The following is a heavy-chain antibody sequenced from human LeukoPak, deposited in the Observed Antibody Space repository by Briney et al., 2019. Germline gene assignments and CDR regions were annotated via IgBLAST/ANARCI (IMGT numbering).Heavy chain of an antibody. CDR3: ARDPNDFWSGYSSG. CDR1: GGSISSGDYY. J-gene: IGHJ4*02. Sequence: SETLSLTCTVSGGSISSGDYYWSWIRQPPGKGLEWIGYIYYSGSTYYNPSLKSRVTISVDTSKNQFSLKLSSVTAADTAVYYCARDPNDFWSGYSSGWGQGTLVTVSS. CDR2: IYYSGST. D-gene: IGHD3-3*01. V-gene: IGHV4-30-4*08.